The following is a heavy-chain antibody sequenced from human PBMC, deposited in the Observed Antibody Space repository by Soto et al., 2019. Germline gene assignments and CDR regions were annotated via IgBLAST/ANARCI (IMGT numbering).Heavy chain of an antibody. V-gene: IGHV4-38-2*02. CDR1: GYSISSGYY. Sequence: SEPLSLTCAVSGYSISSGYYWGWIRQPPGKGLEWIGSIYHSGSTYYNPSLKSRVTISVDTSKNQFSLKLSSVTAADTAVYYCAREWRYCSSTSCYNWFDPWGQGTLVTVSS. D-gene: IGHD2-2*01. J-gene: IGHJ5*02. CDR3: AREWRYCSSTSCYNWFDP. CDR2: IYHSGST.